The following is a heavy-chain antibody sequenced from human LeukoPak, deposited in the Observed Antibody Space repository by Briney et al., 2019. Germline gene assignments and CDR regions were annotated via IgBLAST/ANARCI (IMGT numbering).Heavy chain of an antibody. CDR2: TYPGDSDT. Sequence: GESLKISCKGSGYSFTSYWIGWVRPMPGKGLEWMGITYPGDSDTRYSPSFQGQVTISADKSITTAYLQWSSLKASDTAMYYGARRQYSYGQGFDYWGQGTLVTVSS. CDR1: GYSFTSYW. D-gene: IGHD5-18*01. CDR3: ARRQYSYGQGFDY. J-gene: IGHJ4*02. V-gene: IGHV5-51*01.